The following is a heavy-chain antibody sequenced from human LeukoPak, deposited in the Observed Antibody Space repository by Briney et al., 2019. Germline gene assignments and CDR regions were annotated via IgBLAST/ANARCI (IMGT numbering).Heavy chain of an antibody. Sequence: GGSLRLSCAASGFTFSSYAMSWVRQAPGKGLEWVSAISGSGGSTYYADSVKGRFTISRDNSKNTLYLQMNSLRAEDTAVYYCAKLSYDILTGYSSYYFDYWGQGTLVTVSS. CDR2: ISGSGGST. V-gene: IGHV3-23*01. CDR1: GFTFSSYA. J-gene: IGHJ4*02. CDR3: AKLSYDILTGYSSYYFDY. D-gene: IGHD3-9*01.